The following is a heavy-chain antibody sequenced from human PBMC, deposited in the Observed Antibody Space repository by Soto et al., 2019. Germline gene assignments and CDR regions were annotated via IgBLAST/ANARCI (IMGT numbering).Heavy chain of an antibody. J-gene: IGHJ3*02. CDR1: SGSISSSNW. D-gene: IGHD4-17*01. V-gene: IGHV4-4*02. Sequence: QVQLQESGPGLVKPSGTLSLTCAVSSGSISSSNWWSLVLQPPGKGLEWIGEIYHSGSTNDNPSLKSRVTISVDKSKNQFSLKLSSVTAADTAVYYCARDGYGDYFAFDIWGQGTMVTVSS. CDR2: IYHSGST. CDR3: ARDGYGDYFAFDI.